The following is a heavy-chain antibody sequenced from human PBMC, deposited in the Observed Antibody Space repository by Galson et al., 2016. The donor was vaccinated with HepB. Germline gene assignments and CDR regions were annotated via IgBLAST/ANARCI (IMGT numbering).Heavy chain of an antibody. J-gene: IGHJ4*02. Sequence: SLRLSCAASGFTFSSYPMSWVRQAPGKGLEWVSRISGGGDTTNYADSVRGRFTISRDNSKSTLFLQLSSLRAGDTAVYYCASMGGGNGSWYKDWGQGNLVTVSS. CDR1: GFTFSSYP. CDR2: ISGGGDTT. V-gene: IGHV3-23*01. CDR3: ASMGGGNGSWYKD. D-gene: IGHD6-13*01.